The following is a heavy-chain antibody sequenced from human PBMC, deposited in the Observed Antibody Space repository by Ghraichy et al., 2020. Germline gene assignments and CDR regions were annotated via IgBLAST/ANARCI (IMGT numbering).Heavy chain of an antibody. V-gene: IGHV3-53*01. Sequence: GGSLRLSCVGSGFDVSINRMSWVRQAPGKGLEWVSAIYSGVTTDYADSVKGRFTFSRDNSKNTVYLQMNSLRVDDTDVYYCARDLWAFDIWGQGTLVTVSS. J-gene: IGHJ3*02. CDR2: IYSGVTT. D-gene: IGHD2-21*01. CDR3: ARDLWAFDI. CDR1: GFDVSINR.